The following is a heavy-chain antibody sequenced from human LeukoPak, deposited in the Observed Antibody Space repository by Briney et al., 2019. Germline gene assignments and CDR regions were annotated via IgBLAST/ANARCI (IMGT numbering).Heavy chain of an antibody. Sequence: SVKVSYKASGGTFSSYAISWVRQAPGQGLEWMGGIIPIFGTANYAQKFQGRVTITADESTSTAYMELSSLRSEDTAVYYCARWNYGSGSYYNPHPSFDYWGQGTLVTVSS. J-gene: IGHJ4*02. CDR3: ARWNYGSGSYYNPHPSFDY. V-gene: IGHV1-69*13. D-gene: IGHD3-10*01. CDR2: IIPIFGTA. CDR1: GGTFSSYA.